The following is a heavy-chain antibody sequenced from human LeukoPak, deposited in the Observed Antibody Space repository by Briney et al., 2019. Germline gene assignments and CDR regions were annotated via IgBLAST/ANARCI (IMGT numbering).Heavy chain of an antibody. D-gene: IGHD2-15*01. CDR2: IYYSGST. J-gene: IGHJ4*02. Sequence: SETLSLTCTVSGGSISSGGYYWSWIRQHPGKGLEWIGYIYYSGSTYYNPSLKSRVTISVDTSKNQFSLKLSSVTAADTAVYYRARVYCSGGSCYSQWPYYFDYWGQGTLVTVSS. CDR1: GGSISSGGYY. V-gene: IGHV4-31*03. CDR3: ARVYCSGGSCYSQWPYYFDY.